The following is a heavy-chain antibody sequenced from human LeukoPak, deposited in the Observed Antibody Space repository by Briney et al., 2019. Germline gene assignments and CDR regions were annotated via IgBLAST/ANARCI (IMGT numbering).Heavy chain of an antibody. D-gene: IGHD5-12*01. V-gene: IGHV3-48*04. J-gene: IGHJ4*02. CDR1: EFTFSSYA. CDR3: ARDRYSGYDSH. CDR2: ISSSGSTI. Sequence: PGGSLRLSCAASEFTFSSYAMSWVRQAPGKGLEWVSYISSSGSTIYYADSVKGRFTISRDNAKNSLYLQMNSLRAEDTAVYYCARDRYSGYDSHWGQGTLVTVSS.